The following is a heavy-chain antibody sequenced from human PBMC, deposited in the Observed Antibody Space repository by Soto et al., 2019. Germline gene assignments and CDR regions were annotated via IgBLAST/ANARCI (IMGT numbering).Heavy chain of an antibody. V-gene: IGHV4-34*01. CDR2: INHSGST. Sequence: SETLSLTCAVYGGSFSGYYWSWIRQPPGKGLEWIREINHSGSTNYNPSLKSRVTISVDTSKNQFSLKLSSVTAADTAVYYCARGGETRVYYYYYGMDVWGQGTTVTVSS. D-gene: IGHD3-10*01. J-gene: IGHJ6*02. CDR1: GGSFSGYY. CDR3: ARGGETRVYYYYYGMDV.